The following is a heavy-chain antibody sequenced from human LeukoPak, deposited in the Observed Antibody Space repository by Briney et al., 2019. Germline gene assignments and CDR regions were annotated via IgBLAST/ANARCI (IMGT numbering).Heavy chain of an antibody. CDR3: ATGVGGTMVVRDAFDI. J-gene: IGHJ3*02. V-gene: IGHV1-24*01. D-gene: IGHD3-22*01. CDR1: GSTLTELS. Sequence: ASVKLSCKVSGSTLTELSMHWVRQAPGKGLEWMGGFDPEDGETIYAQKFQGRVTMTEDTSTDTAYMELSSLRSEDTAVYYCATGVGGTMVVRDAFDIWGQGTMVTVSS. CDR2: FDPEDGET.